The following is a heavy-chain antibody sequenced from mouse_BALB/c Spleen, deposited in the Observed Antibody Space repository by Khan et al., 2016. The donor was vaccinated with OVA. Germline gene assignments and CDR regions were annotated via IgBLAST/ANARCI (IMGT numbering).Heavy chain of an antibody. D-gene: IGHD4-1*01. V-gene: IGHV1S56*01. CDR1: GYTFTTYY. Sequence: QVQLQQSGPELVKPGASVRISCEASGYTFTTYYIHWVKQRPGQGLEWIGWIYPGYVHTEFNEKFKGKASLTADKSSSTAYMQLSSLTSEDSAVYFCVRSDSGTVFDYWGQGTTLTVSS. CDR2: IYPGYVHT. CDR3: VRSDSGTVFDY. J-gene: IGHJ2*01.